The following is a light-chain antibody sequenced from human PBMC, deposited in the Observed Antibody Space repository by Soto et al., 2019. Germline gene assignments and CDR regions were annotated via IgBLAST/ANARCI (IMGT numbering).Light chain of an antibody. V-gene: IGKV3D-15*01. CDR2: GAS. J-gene: IGKJ5*01. Sequence: EIVMTQSPATLSVSPGERATLSCRASQSVSSNLAWYQQKPGQAPRLLIYGASSRATGIPDRFSGSGSGTDFTLTISSLQPEDFATYYCQQSYSTLITFGQGTRLEI. CDR1: QSVSSN. CDR3: QQSYSTLIT.